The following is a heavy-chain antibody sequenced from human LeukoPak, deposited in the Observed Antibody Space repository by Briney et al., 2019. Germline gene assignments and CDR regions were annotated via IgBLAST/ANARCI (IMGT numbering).Heavy chain of an antibody. CDR2: IIPILGIA. D-gene: IGHD3-3*01. CDR3: AREIRVLEWLPPGYYGMDV. CDR1: GYTFTSYD. V-gene: IGHV1-69*04. J-gene: IGHJ6*02. Sequence: SVKVSCKASGYTFTSYDISWVRQAPGQGLEWMGMIIPILGIANYAQKFQGRVTITADKSTSTAYMELSSLRSEDTAVYYCAREIRVLEWLPPGYYGMDVWGQGTTVTVSS.